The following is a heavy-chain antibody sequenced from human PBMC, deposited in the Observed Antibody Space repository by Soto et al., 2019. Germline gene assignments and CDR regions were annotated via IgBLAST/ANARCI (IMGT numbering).Heavy chain of an antibody. V-gene: IGHV4-39*01. CDR3: ARHVSVVRGAFDI. CDR2: IYYSGST. D-gene: IGHD2-15*01. Sequence: QLQLQESGPGLVKPSETLSLTCTVSGVSISSSSYYWGWIRQPPGKGLEWIGSIYYSGSTYYNPSLKSRVTTSVDTSNDQVSLKLRSVTAAGTAVYYCARHVSVVRGAFDIWGQGTMVTVSS. J-gene: IGHJ3*02. CDR1: GVSISSSSYY.